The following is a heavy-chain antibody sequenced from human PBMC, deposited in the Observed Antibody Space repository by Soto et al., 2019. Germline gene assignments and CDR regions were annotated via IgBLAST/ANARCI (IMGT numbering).Heavy chain of an antibody. CDR1: GFTFSSYS. J-gene: IGHJ4*02. Sequence: EVQLVESGGGLVKPGGSLSLSCAASGFTFSSYSMNWVRQAPGKGLEWVSSISSSSSYIYYADSVKGRSTISRDNAKNSLYLQMTSLIAEDTAVYYCASGYGTLDYWGQGTVVAVSS. CDR2: ISSSSSYI. D-gene: IGHD3-22*01. V-gene: IGHV3-21*01. CDR3: ASGYGTLDY.